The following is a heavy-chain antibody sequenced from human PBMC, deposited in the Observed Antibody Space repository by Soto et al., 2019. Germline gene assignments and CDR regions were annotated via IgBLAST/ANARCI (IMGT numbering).Heavy chain of an antibody. CDR1: GRSFSSDG. CDR2: IIPVFGNT. CDR3: ARGQYYSSESAATSYFYFGIDV. J-gene: IGHJ6*02. D-gene: IGHD3-10*01. Sequence: QLQLEQSGPEVKKPGSSVKVSCKASGRSFSSDGVSWVRQAPGPGLEWMGGIIPVFGNTKYVQRFQGRLTITADKSTSTVYMEMSSLSSEDTAVYFCARGQYYSSESAATSYFYFGIDVWGQGTTVIVSS. V-gene: IGHV1-69*06.